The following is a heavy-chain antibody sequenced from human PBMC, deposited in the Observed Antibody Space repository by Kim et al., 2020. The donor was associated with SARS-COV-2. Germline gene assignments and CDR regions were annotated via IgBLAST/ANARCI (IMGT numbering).Heavy chain of an antibody. Sequence: RFTISRDNAKNSLYLQMNSRRAEDTAVYYCARDLEQQLGLGPYYYYGMDVWGQGTTVTVSS. D-gene: IGHD6-13*01. V-gene: IGHV3-11*06. J-gene: IGHJ6*02. CDR3: ARDLEQQLGLGPYYYYGMDV.